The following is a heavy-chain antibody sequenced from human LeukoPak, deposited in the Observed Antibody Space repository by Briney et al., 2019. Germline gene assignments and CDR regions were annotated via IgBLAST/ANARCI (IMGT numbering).Heavy chain of an antibody. CDR2: ISGSGGST. J-gene: IGHJ4*02. D-gene: IGHD3-3*01. CDR1: GFTFSSYA. V-gene: IGHV3-23*01. CDR3: AKDLNWSGSPPNTFDY. Sequence: GGSLRLSCAASGFTFSSYAMSWVRQAPGKGLEWASAISGSGGSTYYADSAKGRFTISRDNSKNTLYLQMNSLRAEDTAVYYCAKDLNWSGSPPNTFDYWGQGTLVTVSS.